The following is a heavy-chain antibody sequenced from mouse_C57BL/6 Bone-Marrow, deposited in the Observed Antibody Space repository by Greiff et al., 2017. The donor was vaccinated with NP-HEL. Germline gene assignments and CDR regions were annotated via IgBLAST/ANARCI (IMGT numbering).Heavy chain of an antibody. Sequence: VQLQQSGAELAKPGASVKLSCKASGYTFTSYWMHWVKQRPGQGLEWIGYINPSSGYTKYNQKFKDKATLTADTSASTAYMQQSSLTYEDSAVYYCAREGLRGDFDYWGQGTTLTVSS. D-gene: IGHD2-4*01. CDR2: INPSSGYT. V-gene: IGHV1-7*01. J-gene: IGHJ2*01. CDR3: AREGLRGDFDY. CDR1: GYTFTSYW.